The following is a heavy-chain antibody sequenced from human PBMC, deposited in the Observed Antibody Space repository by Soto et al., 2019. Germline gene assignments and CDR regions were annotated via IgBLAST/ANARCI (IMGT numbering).Heavy chain of an antibody. Sequence: VESLKISCKGSGYSFTSYWIGWVRQMPGKGLEWMGIIYPGDSDTRYSPSFQGQVTISADKSISTAYLQWSSLKASDTAMYYCARLPASHYYDSTLPSYYYGMDVWGQGTTVTGSS. CDR3: ARLPASHYYDSTLPSYYYGMDV. V-gene: IGHV5-51*01. D-gene: IGHD3-22*01. CDR1: GYSFTSYW. J-gene: IGHJ6*02. CDR2: IYPGDSDT.